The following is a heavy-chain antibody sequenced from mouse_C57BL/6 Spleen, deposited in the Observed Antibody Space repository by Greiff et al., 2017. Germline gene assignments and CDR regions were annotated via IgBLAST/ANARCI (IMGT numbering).Heavy chain of an antibody. CDR3: ARDVPGAWFAY. J-gene: IGHJ3*01. CDR1: GYSITSGYY. Sequence: DVQLQESGPGLVKPSQSLSLTCSVTGYSITSGYYWNWIRQFPGNKLEWMGYISYDGSNNYNPSLKNRISITRDTSKNQFFLKLNSVTTEDTATYYCARDVPGAWFAYWGQGTLVTVSA. CDR2: ISYDGSN. D-gene: IGHD5-1*01. V-gene: IGHV3-6*01.